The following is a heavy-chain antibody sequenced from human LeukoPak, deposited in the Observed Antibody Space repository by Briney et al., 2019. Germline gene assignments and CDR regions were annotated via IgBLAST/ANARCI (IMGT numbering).Heavy chain of an antibody. D-gene: IGHD3-22*01. CDR2: IYSSGST. CDR3: ARRYHYDSSGYHYYFYY. Sequence: SETLSLTCTVSGGSINDFYWNWFRRPPGKGLEWVGYIYSSGSTNYNPSLKSRVTISVDTSKHQFSLKLSSVTAADTAVYYCARRYHYDSSGYHYYFYYWGQGTLVTVSS. V-gene: IGHV4-59*01. J-gene: IGHJ4*02. CDR1: GGSINDFY.